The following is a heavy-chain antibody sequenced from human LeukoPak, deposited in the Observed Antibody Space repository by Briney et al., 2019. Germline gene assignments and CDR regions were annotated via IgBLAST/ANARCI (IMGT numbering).Heavy chain of an antibody. V-gene: IGHV4-61*02. J-gene: IGHJ4*02. CDR1: GGSISSGSYY. CDR2: IYTSGST. D-gene: IGHD2-21*02. Sequence: SQTLSLTCTVSGGSISSGSYYWSWIRQPAGKGLEWIGRIYTSGSTNYNPSLKSRVTISVDTSKNQFSPKLSSVTAADTAVYYCARGLYCGGDCYWFDYWGQGTLVTVSS. CDR3: ARGLYCGGDCYWFDY.